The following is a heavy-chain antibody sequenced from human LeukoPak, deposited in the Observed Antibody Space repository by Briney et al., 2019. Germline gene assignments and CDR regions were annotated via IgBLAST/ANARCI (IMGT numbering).Heavy chain of an antibody. CDR2: ISSSGSTI. CDR1: GFTVSSNY. CDR3: AREEYSSSWYAWYDY. J-gene: IGHJ4*02. Sequence: PGGSLRLSCAASGFTVSSNYMNWVRQAPGKGLEWVSYISSSGSTIYYADSVKGRFTISRDNAKNSLYLQMNSLRAEDTAVYYCAREEYSSSWYAWYDYWGQGTLVTVSS. V-gene: IGHV3-48*03. D-gene: IGHD6-13*01.